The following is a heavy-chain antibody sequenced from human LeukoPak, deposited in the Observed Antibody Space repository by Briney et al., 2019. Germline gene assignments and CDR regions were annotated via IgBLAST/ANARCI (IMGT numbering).Heavy chain of an antibody. Sequence: SGPTLVNPTQTLTLTCTFSGFSLSTSGVGVGWIRQPPGKALEWLALIYWNDDKRYSPSLKSRLTITKDTSKNQVVLTMTNMDPVDTATYYCAHMGLSSSHDSDGLDYWGQGTLVTVSS. CDR2: IYWNDDK. CDR3: AHMGLSSSHDSDGLDY. J-gene: IGHJ4*02. V-gene: IGHV2-5*01. CDR1: GFSLSTSGVG. D-gene: IGHD6-6*01.